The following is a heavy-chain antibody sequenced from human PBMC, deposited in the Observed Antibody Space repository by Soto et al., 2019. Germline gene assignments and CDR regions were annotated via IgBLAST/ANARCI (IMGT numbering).Heavy chain of an antibody. CDR3: ARGMGAAWVTPLSH. CDR2: LYTADST. V-gene: IGHV3-53*01. J-gene: IGHJ4*02. CDR1: GFNVDNVY. D-gene: IGHD2-21*02. Sequence: GGSLRLSCIASGFNVDNVYMSWVRQAPGKGLEWVSVLYTADSTNYADSVKGRFTISRDSSKNTVYLQMDSLRAGDTAVYYCARGMGAAWVTPLSHWGQGTLVTVSS.